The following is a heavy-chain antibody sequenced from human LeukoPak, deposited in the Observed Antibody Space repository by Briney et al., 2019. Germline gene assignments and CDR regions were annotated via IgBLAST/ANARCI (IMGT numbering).Heavy chain of an antibody. CDR1: GGSISSYY. J-gene: IGHJ4*02. V-gene: IGHV4-4*07. Sequence: SETPSLICTVSGGSISSYYWSWIRQPAGKGLEWIGRIYASGSTYYNPSLKSRVTMSVHTSKNQFSLRLTTVTAADTAVYYCARDSNLEYSSSRGLGRWGQGTLVTVSS. CDR2: IYASGST. D-gene: IGHD6-6*01. CDR3: ARDSNLEYSSSRGLGR.